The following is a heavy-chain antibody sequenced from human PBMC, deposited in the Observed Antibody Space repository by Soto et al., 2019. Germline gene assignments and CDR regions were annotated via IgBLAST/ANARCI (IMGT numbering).Heavy chain of an antibody. CDR2: MFYGVST. CDR1: GSSINSSGYY. J-gene: IGHJ4*02. CDR3: ARLPSRHLVDY. Sequence: SETLSLTCTVSGSSINSSGYYWGWIRQPPGKGLEWIGSMFYGVSTYYNPSLKSRVTVSVGTSKNQFSLNLRSVTAADTAVYYCARLPSRHLVDYWGQGTLVTVSS. V-gene: IGHV4-39*01. D-gene: IGHD3-3*02.